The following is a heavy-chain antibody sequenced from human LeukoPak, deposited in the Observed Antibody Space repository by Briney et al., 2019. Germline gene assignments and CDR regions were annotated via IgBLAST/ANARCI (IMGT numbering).Heavy chain of an antibody. CDR2: IYYSGST. Sequence: PSETLSLTCTVSSGSISSYYWSWIRQPPGKGLEWIGYIYYSGSTNYNPSLKSRVTISVDTSKNQFSLKLSSVTAADTAVYYCARTLTDGGSSSGYYYYYMDVWGKGTTVTVSS. CDR1: SGSISSYY. J-gene: IGHJ6*03. CDR3: ARTLTDGGSSSGYYYYYMDV. V-gene: IGHV4-59*12. D-gene: IGHD6-6*01.